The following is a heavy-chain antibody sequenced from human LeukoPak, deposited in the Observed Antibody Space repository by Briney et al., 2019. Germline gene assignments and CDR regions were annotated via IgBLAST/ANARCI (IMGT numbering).Heavy chain of an antibody. CDR3: AKEGTPHVSTWYDL. CDR2: ISYEGGTQ. D-gene: IGHD3-10*01. Sequence: GRSLRLSCAASGVTLSPYGMHGVRQAPGKGLEWVAVISYEGGTQHYADSVKGRFIISRDNPRNTLYLQMNILRTEDTAVYYCAKEGTPHVSTWYDLWGQGTQVIVSS. J-gene: IGHJ5*02. V-gene: IGHV3-30*18. CDR1: GVTLSPYG.